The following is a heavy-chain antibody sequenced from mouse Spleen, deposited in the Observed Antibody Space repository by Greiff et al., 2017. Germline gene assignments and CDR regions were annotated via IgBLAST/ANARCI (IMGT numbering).Heavy chain of an antibody. D-gene: IGHD4-1*02. Sequence: EVQVVESGPELVKPGASVKIPCKASGYTFTDYNMDWVKQSHGKSLEWIGDINPNNGGTIYNQKFKGKATLTVDKSSSTAYMELRSLTSEDTAVYYCARWSPLNFSFAYWGQGTLVTVSA. J-gene: IGHJ3*01. CDR1: GYTFTDYN. CDR2: INPNNGGT. V-gene: IGHV1-18*01. CDR3: ARWSPLNFSFAY.